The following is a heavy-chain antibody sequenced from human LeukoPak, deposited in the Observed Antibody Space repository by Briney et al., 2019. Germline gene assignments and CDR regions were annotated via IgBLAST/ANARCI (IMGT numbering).Heavy chain of an antibody. J-gene: IGHJ4*02. V-gene: IGHV3-23*01. CDR2: ISGSGGST. D-gene: IGHD3-22*01. CDR3: ARGPPYYYDSSGYYLDY. Sequence: GGSLRLSCAASGFTFSSYAMSWVRQAPGKGLEWVSAISGSGGSTYYADSVKGRFTISRDNSKNTLYLQMNSLRAEDTAVYYCARGPPYYYDSSGYYLDYWGQGTLVTVSS. CDR1: GFTFSSYA.